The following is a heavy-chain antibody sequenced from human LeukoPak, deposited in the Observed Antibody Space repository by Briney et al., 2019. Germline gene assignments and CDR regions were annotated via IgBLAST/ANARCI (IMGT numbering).Heavy chain of an antibody. CDR2: ISRSGTET. Sequence: PVGSLRLSCAGAGFTFSNYGMSCVRQAPGKGLEWVSVISRSGTETYHADSVRGRFTISRDNAKNTLYLQMNSLRAEDTAVYYCAREGPRGNSQFDYWGQGTLVTVSS. V-gene: IGHV3-23*01. D-gene: IGHD2/OR15-2a*01. CDR1: GFTFSNYG. J-gene: IGHJ4*02. CDR3: AREGPRGNSQFDY.